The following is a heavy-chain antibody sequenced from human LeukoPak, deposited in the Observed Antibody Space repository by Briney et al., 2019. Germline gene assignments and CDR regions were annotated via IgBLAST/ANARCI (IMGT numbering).Heavy chain of an antibody. CDR3: ARRFLTIDNWFDP. Sequence: SETLSLTCTVSGGSISSSDYYRGWIRQPPGKGLEWIGSIYYSGSTYYNPSPKSRVTISVDTSKNQFSLQLSSVTAADTAVYYCARRFLTIDNWFDPWGQGTLVTVSS. V-gene: IGHV4-39*01. CDR1: GGSISSSDYY. CDR2: IYYSGST. J-gene: IGHJ5*02. D-gene: IGHD3-3*01.